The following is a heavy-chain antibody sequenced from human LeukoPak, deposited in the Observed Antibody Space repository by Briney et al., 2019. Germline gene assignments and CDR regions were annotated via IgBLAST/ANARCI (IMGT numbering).Heavy chain of an antibody. V-gene: IGHV3-11*06. CDR1: GFTFSDYY. Sequence: GGSLRLSCAASGFTFSDYYMSWIRQAPGKGLEWVSYISSSSSYTNYADSVKGRFTISRDNAKNSLYLQMNSLRAEDTAVYYCARGYCSGGNCYPNYFDYWGQGTLVTVSS. CDR2: ISSSSSYT. D-gene: IGHD2-15*01. J-gene: IGHJ4*02. CDR3: ARGYCSGGNCYPNYFDY.